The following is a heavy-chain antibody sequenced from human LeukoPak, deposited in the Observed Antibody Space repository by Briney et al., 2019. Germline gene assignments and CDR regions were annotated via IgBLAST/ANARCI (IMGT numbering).Heavy chain of an antibody. J-gene: IGHJ5*02. CDR1: GHTFTSYG. V-gene: IGHV1-18*04. Sequence: ASVKVSCKASGHTFTSYGISWVRQAPGQGLEWMGWISAYNGNTNYAQKLQGRVTTTTDTSTSTAYMELRSLRSDDTAVYYCARQYSSSWYGNWFDPWGQGTLVTVSS. CDR2: ISAYNGNT. D-gene: IGHD6-13*01. CDR3: ARQYSSSWYGNWFDP.